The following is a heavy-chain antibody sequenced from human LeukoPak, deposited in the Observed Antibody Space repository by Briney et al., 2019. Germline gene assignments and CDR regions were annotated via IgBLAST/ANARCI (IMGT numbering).Heavy chain of an antibody. CDR2: IYTSGST. Sequence: SETLSLTCTVSGGSISSYYWSWIRQPAGKGLEWIGRIYTSGSTNYNPSLKSRVTMSVDTSKNQFSLKLSSVTAADTAVYYCARHASSKCSGGSCYQPDYWGQGILVTVSS. CDR3: ARHASSKCSGGSCYQPDY. J-gene: IGHJ4*02. D-gene: IGHD2-15*01. V-gene: IGHV4-4*07. CDR1: GGSISSYY.